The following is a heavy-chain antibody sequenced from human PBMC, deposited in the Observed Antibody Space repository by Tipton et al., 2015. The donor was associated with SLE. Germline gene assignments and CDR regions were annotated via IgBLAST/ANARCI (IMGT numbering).Heavy chain of an antibody. D-gene: IGHD5-12*01. J-gene: IGHJ5*02. Sequence: LRLSCTVSGGSINSGGYYWSWHRQQPGKGLEWIGYIYYSGSTYYNPSLKSRVTISVDTSKTQFSLKLSSVTAADTAVYYCARVPGATALFDPWGQGTLVTVSS. V-gene: IGHV4-31*02. CDR3: ARVPGATALFDP. CDR2: IYYSGST. CDR1: GGSINSGGYY.